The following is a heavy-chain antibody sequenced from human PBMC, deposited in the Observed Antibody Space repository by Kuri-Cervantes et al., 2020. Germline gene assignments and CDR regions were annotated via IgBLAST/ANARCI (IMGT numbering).Heavy chain of an antibody. CDR1: GFSLSTSEMC. CDR3: ARIPSYYGQSGMDV. Sequence: SGPTLVKPTQTLTLTCTFSGFSLSTSEMCVSWIRQPPGKALEWLARIDWDDDKYYSTSLKTRLTISKDTSKNQVVLIMTNMDPVDTATYYCARIPSYYGQSGMDVWGQGTTVTVSS. CDR2: IDWDDDK. V-gene: IGHV2-70*11. J-gene: IGHJ6*02. D-gene: IGHD1-26*01.